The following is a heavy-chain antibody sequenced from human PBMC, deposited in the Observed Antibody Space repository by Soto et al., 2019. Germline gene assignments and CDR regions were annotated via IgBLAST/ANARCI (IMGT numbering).Heavy chain of an antibody. CDR3: AREGPAPYYYSGMDV. Sequence: QVQLVQSGGEVKKPGASVKVSCKTSGYSFTTYGISWVRQAPGQGLEWMGWISAYNGNTNYAQKPQHSLTXXTDTATSTAYMELRSLRSDDTAVYYCAREGPAPYYYSGMDVWGQGSTVTVSS. J-gene: IGHJ6*02. CDR2: ISAYNGNT. V-gene: IGHV1-18*01. CDR1: GYSFTTYG.